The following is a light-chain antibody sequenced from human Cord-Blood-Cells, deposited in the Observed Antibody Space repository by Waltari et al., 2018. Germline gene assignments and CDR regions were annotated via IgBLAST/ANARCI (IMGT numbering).Light chain of an antibody. CDR2: EVS. J-gene: IGLJ3*02. Sequence: QSALTQSASVSGSPGPSIAISCTGTSSDVGCYYLVSWYQPHPGKAPKLMIYEVSKRPSGVSNRFSGSKSGNTASLTISGLQAEDEADYYCCSYAGSWVFGGGTKLTVL. CDR1: SSDVGCYYL. CDR3: CSYAGSWV. V-gene: IGLV2-23*02.